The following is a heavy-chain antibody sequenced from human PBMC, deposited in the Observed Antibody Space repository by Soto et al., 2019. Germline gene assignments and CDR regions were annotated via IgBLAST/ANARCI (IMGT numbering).Heavy chain of an antibody. J-gene: IGHJ6*02. CDR3: ARTAGKTIFGAVTSVHYGMDV. CDR1: GYTFASHW. CDR2: IYAGDSDT. V-gene: IGHV5-51*01. Sequence: GESLKISCLGSGYTFASHWIAWVRQRPGKGLEFMGIIYAGDSDTKYNPSFQGRVTISVDKSINTVYLHWSSLKGTDTAIYYCARTAGKTIFGAVTSVHYGMDVWGQGNTVTVSS. D-gene: IGHD3-3*01.